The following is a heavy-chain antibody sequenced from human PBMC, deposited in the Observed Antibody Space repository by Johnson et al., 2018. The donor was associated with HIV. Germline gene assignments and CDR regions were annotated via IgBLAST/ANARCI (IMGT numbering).Heavy chain of an antibody. CDR3: ARSPTDGWVSSAFDI. CDR2: VNWNGGST. J-gene: IGHJ3*02. D-gene: IGHD3-16*01. V-gene: IGHV3-20*04. Sequence: EVQLVESGGGVVRPGGSLRLSCAASGFTFDDYGMSWVRQAQGKGLEWVSGVNWNGGSTGYADSVKGRFTISRDNAKNSLYLQMNSLRAEDTALYYCARSPTDGWVSSAFDIWGQGTMVTVSS. CDR1: GFTFDDYG.